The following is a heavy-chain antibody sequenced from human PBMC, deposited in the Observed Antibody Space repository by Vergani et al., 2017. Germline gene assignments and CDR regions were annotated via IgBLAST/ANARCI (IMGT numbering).Heavy chain of an antibody. V-gene: IGHV1-58*02. Sequence: QMKLVQSGPEVKKPGTSVKVSCKASGSTFTSSAMQWVRQARGQRLEWIGWIVVGSGNTNYAQKFQERVTITRDMSTSTAYMELSSLRSEDTAVYYCAADRGSYPGMDVWGQGTTVTVSS. CDR3: AADRGSYPGMDV. J-gene: IGHJ6*02. D-gene: IGHD1-26*01. CDR2: IVVGSGNT. CDR1: GSTFTSSA.